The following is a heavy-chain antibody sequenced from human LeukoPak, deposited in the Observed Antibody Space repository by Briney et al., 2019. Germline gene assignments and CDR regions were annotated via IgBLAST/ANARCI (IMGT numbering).Heavy chain of an antibody. V-gene: IGHV4-59*11. CDR2: VLDSDRT. D-gene: IGHD5-18*01. CDR3: ATIKRGSIFGYFDF. Sequence: SETLSLTCTVSGGSISTHYWSWIRQPPGKGLEWSGYVLDSDRTKDNPSLKSRATLSADTSKNQFSLRLPSVTAADSAVYYCATIKRGSIFGYFDFWGQGVLVTVSS. CDR1: GGSISTHY. J-gene: IGHJ4*02.